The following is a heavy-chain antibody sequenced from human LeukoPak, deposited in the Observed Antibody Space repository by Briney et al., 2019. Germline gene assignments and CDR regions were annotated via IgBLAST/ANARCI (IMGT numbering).Heavy chain of an antibody. J-gene: IGHJ6*03. D-gene: IGHD6-19*01. CDR1: GFTFNNYG. Sequence: GGSLRLSCAASGFTFNNYGMSWVRQAPGKGLEWVSAISGSGGSTYYADSVKGRFTISRDNSKNTLYLQMNSLRAEDTAVYYCAKDQTPPYSSGWPDYYYYMDVWGKGTTVTISS. CDR2: ISGSGGST. CDR3: AKDQTPPYSSGWPDYYYYMDV. V-gene: IGHV3-23*01.